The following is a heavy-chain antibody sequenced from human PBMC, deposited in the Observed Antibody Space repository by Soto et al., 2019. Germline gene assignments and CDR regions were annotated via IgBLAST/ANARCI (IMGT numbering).Heavy chain of an antibody. D-gene: IGHD1-20*01. Sequence: EVQLLESGGDLVQPGGSLRLSCAASGFIFSNYAMTWVRQAPGKGPEWGSTFTSGGSTYYRDTVKGRFTISRDNSKNTLYLQINILRAEDTAVYYCARTDKYNSQSSGCANRFEYWGQGTLVTVSS. V-gene: IGHV3-23*01. CDR2: FTSGGST. CDR3: ARTDKYNSQSSGCANRFEY. CDR1: GFIFSNYA. J-gene: IGHJ4*02.